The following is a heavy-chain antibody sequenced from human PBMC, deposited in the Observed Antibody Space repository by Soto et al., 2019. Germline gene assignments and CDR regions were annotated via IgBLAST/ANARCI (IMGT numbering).Heavy chain of an antibody. CDR2: IIPIFGTA. Sequence: SVKVSCKASGGTFSSYAISWVRQAPGQGLEWMGGIIPIFGTANYAQKFQGRVTITADESTSTAYMELSSLRSEDTAVYYCARELSMILPDSWFDPWGQGTLVTVSS. CDR3: ARELSMILPDSWFDP. V-gene: IGHV1-69*13. J-gene: IGHJ5*02. D-gene: IGHD2-2*01. CDR1: GGTFSSYA.